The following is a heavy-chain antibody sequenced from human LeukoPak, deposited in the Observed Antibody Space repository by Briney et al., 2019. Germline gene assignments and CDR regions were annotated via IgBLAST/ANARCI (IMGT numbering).Heavy chain of an antibody. V-gene: IGHV1-2*02. CDR3: ARGSEVGGTEKNALDI. CDR1: GYTFTYYY. J-gene: IGHJ3*02. CDR2: ISPNSVDT. D-gene: IGHD1-26*01. Sequence: ASVKVSCRTSGYTFTYYYIHWVRQAPGQGLEWMGWISPNSVDTRYAQKFQDRVTITRDTSITTAYMELSGLRSDDTALYYCARGSEVGGTEKNALDIWGQGTMVIVSS.